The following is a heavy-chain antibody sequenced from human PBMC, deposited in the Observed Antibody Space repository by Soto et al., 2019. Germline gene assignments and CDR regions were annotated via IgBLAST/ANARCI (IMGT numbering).Heavy chain of an antibody. CDR1: GGSISSGGYY. Sequence: QVQLQESGPGLVKPSQTLSLTCTVSGGSISSGGYYWSWIRQHPGKGLEWIGYIYYSGSTYYNPSLKSRVTISVDPSKNQFSLKLSSVTAADTAVYYCARPAQRDIHDAFDIWGQGTMVTVSS. V-gene: IGHV4-31*03. J-gene: IGHJ3*02. D-gene: IGHD2-15*01. CDR3: ARPAQRDIHDAFDI. CDR2: IYYSGST.